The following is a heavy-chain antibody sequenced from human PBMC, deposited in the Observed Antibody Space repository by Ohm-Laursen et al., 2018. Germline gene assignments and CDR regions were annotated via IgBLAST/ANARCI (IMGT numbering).Heavy chain of an antibody. CDR3: AREMASQGFDY. D-gene: IGHD5-24*01. CDR2: IGSKSKSI. V-gene: IGHV3-21*01. CDR1: GFTFRSFA. Sequence: SLRLSCAASGFTFRSFAMHWVRQAPGKGLEWVSSIGSKSKSIFYADSVKGRFTISRDNAKNSLSLQMNSLRAEDTAVYYCAREMASQGFDYWGQGTLVTVSS. J-gene: IGHJ4*02.